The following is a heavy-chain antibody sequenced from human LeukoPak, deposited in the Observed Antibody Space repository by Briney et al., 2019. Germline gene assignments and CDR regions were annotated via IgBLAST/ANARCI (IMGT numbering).Heavy chain of an antibody. CDR2: IIPIFGTA. Sequence: GASVKVSCKASGGTFSSYAISWVRQAPGQGLEWMGGIIPIFGTANYAQKFQGRVTITADESTSTAYMELSSLRSEDTAVYYCARAVDTAKVSYYYYGMDVWGQGTTVTVSS. D-gene: IGHD5-18*01. V-gene: IGHV1-69*13. J-gene: IGHJ6*02. CDR1: GGTFSSYA. CDR3: ARAVDTAKVSYYYYGMDV.